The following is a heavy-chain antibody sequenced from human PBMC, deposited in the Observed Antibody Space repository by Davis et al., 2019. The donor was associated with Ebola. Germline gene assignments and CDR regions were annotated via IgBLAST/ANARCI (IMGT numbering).Heavy chain of an antibody. Sequence: GESLKISCAASGFTFSSYAMSWVRQAPGKGLEWVSAISGSGGSTYYADSVKGRFTISRDNSKKTLYLQMNSLRAEDTAVYYCAKPRRGYYYGMDVWGQGTTVTVSS. CDR1: GFTFSSYA. V-gene: IGHV3-23*01. J-gene: IGHJ6*02. D-gene: IGHD2-15*01. CDR3: AKPRRGYYYGMDV. CDR2: ISGSGGST.